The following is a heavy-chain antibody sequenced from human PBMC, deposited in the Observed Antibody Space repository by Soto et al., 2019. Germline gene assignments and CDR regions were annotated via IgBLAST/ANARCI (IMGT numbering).Heavy chain of an antibody. CDR3: ARSCDKYNVLDY. CDR1: GFKVSDYY. J-gene: IGHJ4*02. CDR2: SSNSGTYT. Sequence: GGSLRLSCAASGFKVSDYYMSWIRQAPGKGLEWLSYSSNSGTYTRYADSVKGRFSISRDNAKNSLFLQINSLRGEDSATYYCARSCDKYNVLDYWGQGTPVTVPS. D-gene: IGHD3-10*02. V-gene: IGHV3-11*06.